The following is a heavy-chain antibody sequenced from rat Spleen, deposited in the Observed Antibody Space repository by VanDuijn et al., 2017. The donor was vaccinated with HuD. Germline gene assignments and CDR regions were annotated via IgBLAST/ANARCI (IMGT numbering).Heavy chain of an antibody. V-gene: IGHV5-7*01. CDR2: IRHDGSST. CDR1: GFTFSNYD. D-gene: IGHD5-1*01. J-gene: IGHJ3*01. CDR3: TTDGQGARFTY. Sequence: EVQLVESGGGLVQPGRSMKLSCAASGFTFSNYDMAWVRQAPKKGLEWVASIRHDGSSTDYGDSVKGRFTISRDSAKSTLYLQMDSLRSEDTATYYCTTDGQGARFTYWGQGTLVTVSS.